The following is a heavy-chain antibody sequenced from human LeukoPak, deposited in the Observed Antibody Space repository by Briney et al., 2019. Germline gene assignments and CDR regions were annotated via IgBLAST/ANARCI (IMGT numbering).Heavy chain of an antibody. CDR1: GDSTSSYY. D-gene: IGHD6-6*01. CDR3: ARLTRLSTSPDRYYLDY. V-gene: IGHV4-4*09. CDR2: IYTSGGT. Sequence: PSETLSLTCTVSGDSTSSYYWSWIRQLPGKGLEWIGYIYTSGGTNYIPSLKGRVTISIDTSKNQFSLKLSSVTAAHSAAYYCARLTRLSTSPDRYYLDYWGQGTLVTVSS. J-gene: IGHJ4*02.